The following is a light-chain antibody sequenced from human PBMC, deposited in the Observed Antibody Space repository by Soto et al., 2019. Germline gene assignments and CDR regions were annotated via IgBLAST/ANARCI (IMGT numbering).Light chain of an antibody. CDR1: QDINNF. CDR3: RQYDYFPRT. J-gene: IGKJ4*01. Sequence: DIQMTQSPSSLSASVGDRVTITCQASQDINNFLSWYQQKPGKSPKLLIYDASNLETGVPSRFSGSGSGTTFIFTISSLQAEDIATYYCRQYDYFPRTFGGGTKVEIK. V-gene: IGKV1-33*01. CDR2: DAS.